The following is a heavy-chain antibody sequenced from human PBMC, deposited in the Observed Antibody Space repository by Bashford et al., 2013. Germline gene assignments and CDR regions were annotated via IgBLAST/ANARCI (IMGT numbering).Heavy chain of an antibody. J-gene: IGHJ5*02. CDR3: ARGTVGTTNWFDP. CDR1: GYTFSDYY. V-gene: IGHV1-2*02. CDR2: INPNPNSGAT. Sequence: ASVKVSCKASGYTFSDYYLHWVRQAPGQGLEWMGWINPNPNSGATKYAEMFQGRVTMTGDMSSSIGYMELTRLRSDDTAVYYCARGTVGTTNWFDPWGQGSLVTVSS. D-gene: IGHD4-23*01.